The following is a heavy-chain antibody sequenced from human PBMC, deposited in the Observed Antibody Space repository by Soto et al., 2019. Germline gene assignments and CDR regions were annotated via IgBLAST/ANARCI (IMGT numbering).Heavy chain of an antibody. V-gene: IGHV3-33*01. D-gene: IGHD5-12*01. CDR2: IWNAGNNK. J-gene: IGHJ4*02. CDR1: GFTFSSHA. Sequence: PGGSLRLSCAASGFTFSSHAMNWVRQAPGKGLEWVALIWNAGNNKYYTDAGSVKGRFTISRDNSRNTLYLEMNSVRADDTAVYYSARGHDYTNFDYFDYWGQGTLVTVSS. CDR3: ARGHDYTNFDYFDY.